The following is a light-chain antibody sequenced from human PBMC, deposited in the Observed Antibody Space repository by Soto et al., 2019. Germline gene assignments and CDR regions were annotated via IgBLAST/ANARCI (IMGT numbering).Light chain of an antibody. Sequence: EIVLTQSPATLSSFPGDRVTLSCRASQSAGNFLAWYQQKPGQAPRLLIYYISTRATGIPARFSGSGSGTEFTLIINSLQSEDSAVYYCQQHNQWPITFGQGTRLEIK. J-gene: IGKJ5*01. V-gene: IGKV3-11*01. CDR2: YIS. CDR1: QSAGNF. CDR3: QQHNQWPIT.